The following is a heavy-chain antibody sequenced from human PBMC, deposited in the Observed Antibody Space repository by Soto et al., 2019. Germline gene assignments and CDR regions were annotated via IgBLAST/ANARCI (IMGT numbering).Heavy chain of an antibody. CDR3: ASALYCSGGSCSYDP. Sequence: QVQLQESGPGLVKPSETLSLTCTVSGGSVSSGNYYWSWIRQPPGKGLEWIRFIYYTGSTSYNPSLQSRVTRSIDTSKNQISLKLTSVTAADTAVYYCASALYCSGGSCSYDPWGQGPLVTVS. CDR2: IYYTGST. J-gene: IGHJ5*02. D-gene: IGHD2-15*01. CDR1: GGSVSSGNYY. V-gene: IGHV4-61*01.